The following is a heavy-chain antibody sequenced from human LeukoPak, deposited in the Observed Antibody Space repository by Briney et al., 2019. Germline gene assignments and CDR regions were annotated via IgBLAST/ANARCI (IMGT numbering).Heavy chain of an antibody. V-gene: IGHV3-20*04. CDR2: INWNGGST. D-gene: IGHD3-22*01. Sequence: GGSLRLSCAASGFTFDDYDMSWVRQAPGKGLEWVSGINWNGGSTGYADSVKGRFTISRDNAKNSLYLQMNSLRAEDTALYYCARGSGFADTYYYDSSGYYLSDYWGQGTLVTVSS. J-gene: IGHJ4*02. CDR1: GFTFDDYD. CDR3: ARGSGFADTYYYDSSGYYLSDY.